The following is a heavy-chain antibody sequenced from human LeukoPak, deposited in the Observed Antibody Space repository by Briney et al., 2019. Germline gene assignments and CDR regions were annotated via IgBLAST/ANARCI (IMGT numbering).Heavy chain of an antibody. V-gene: IGHV4-59*01. D-gene: IGHD6-13*01. J-gene: IGHJ4*02. CDR1: GGSISGYY. CDR2: IYYSGST. Sequence: PSETLSLTCTVSGGSISGYYWTWIRQPPGKGLEWIGYIYYSGSTNYNPSLKNRVTISVDTSKNQFSLKLSSVTAADTAVYYCARERYSSNWFIDYWGQGTLVTVSS. CDR3: ARERYSSNWFIDY.